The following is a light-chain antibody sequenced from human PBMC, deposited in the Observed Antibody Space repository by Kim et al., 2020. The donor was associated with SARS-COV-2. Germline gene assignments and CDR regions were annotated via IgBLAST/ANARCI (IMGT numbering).Light chain of an antibody. V-gene: IGLV2-14*01. CDR2: EVI. CDR3: NSYTNRYTWV. CDR1: SSDVGGYDY. J-gene: IGLJ3*02. Sequence: QSITISCTGTSSDVGGYDYVSWYQQHPGKVPKLIIYEVINRPSGVSDRFSGSKSGNTASLTISGLQAEDEADYYCNSYTNRYTWVFGGGTQLNRP.